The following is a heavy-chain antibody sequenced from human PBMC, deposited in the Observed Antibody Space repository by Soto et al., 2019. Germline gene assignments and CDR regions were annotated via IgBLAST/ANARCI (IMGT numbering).Heavy chain of an antibody. J-gene: IGHJ6*02. CDR3: AREYYGSGSYYGMDV. Sequence: SQTLSLTCAISGDSVSSNSAAWNWVRQSPSRGLEWLGRTYYRSKWYSDYAVSVKSRITINPDTSKNQLSLHLNSVTPEDTAVYYCAREYYGSGSYYGMDVWCQGTTVTVSS. CDR1: GDSVSSNSAA. V-gene: IGHV6-1*01. D-gene: IGHD3-10*01. CDR2: TYYRSKWYS.